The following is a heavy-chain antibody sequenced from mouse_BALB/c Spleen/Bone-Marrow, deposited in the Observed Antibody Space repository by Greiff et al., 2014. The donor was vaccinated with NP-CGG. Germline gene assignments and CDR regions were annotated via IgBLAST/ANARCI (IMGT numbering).Heavy chain of an antibody. D-gene: IGHD2-4*01. CDR2: IWAGGST. CDR3: ARDPIYYDYDWYFDV. J-gene: IGHJ1*01. CDR1: GFSLTSYG. V-gene: IGHV2-9*02. Sequence: VQLQQSRPGLVAPSQSLSITCTVSGFSLTSYGVHWVRQPPGKGLGWLGVIWAGGSTNYNSALMSRLSISKDNSKSQVFLKMNSLQTDDTAMYYCARDPIYYDYDWYFDVWGAGTTVTVSS.